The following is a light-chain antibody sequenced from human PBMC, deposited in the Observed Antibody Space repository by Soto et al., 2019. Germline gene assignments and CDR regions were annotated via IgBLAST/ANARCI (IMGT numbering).Light chain of an antibody. Sequence: VLTQSPLSLPVTPGEPASISCRSSRNLLHSNGYYYLDWYLQKPGESPQLLLYLGSNRAYGVPDMFSSCGSGTDFTLTISRVEDEDVGVYFCAQGLATPFTFGGGTKVESK. CDR1: RNLLHSNGYYY. CDR2: LGS. J-gene: IGKJ4*01. CDR3: AQGLATPFT. V-gene: IGKV2-28*01.